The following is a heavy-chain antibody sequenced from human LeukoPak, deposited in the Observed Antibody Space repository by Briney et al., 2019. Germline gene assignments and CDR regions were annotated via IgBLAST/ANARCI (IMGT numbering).Heavy chain of an antibody. D-gene: IGHD3-22*01. CDR2: IWYDGSNK. J-gene: IGHJ4*02. Sequence: GGSLRLSCAASGFTFSSYGMHWVRQAPGKGLEWVAVIWYDGSNKYHADSVKGRFTISRDNSKNKLYLQMNSLRAEDTAVYYCVRAAYDSTGYLTLWGQGTLVTVSS. CDR3: VRAAYDSTGYLTL. CDR1: GFTFSSYG. V-gene: IGHV3-33*01.